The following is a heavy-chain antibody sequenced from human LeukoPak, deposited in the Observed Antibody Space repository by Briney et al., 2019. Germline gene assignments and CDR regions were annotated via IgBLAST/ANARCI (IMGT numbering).Heavy chain of an antibody. J-gene: IGHJ4*02. CDR2: ISSGGDTI. V-gene: IGHV3-11*04. D-gene: IGHD3-10*01. CDR1: GFSFSDYY. CDR3: AKHKIPRYGSGGVLDY. Sequence: GGSLRLSCAASGFSFSDYYMIWVRQSPGRGLEWVSIISSGGDTIYYSDSVRGRFTISRDNSKNTLYLQMNSLRAEDTAVYYCAKHKIPRYGSGGVLDYWGQGTLVTVSS.